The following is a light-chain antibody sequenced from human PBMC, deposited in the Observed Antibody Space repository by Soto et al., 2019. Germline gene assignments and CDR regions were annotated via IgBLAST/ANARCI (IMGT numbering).Light chain of an antibody. Sequence: EILMTQSRATLSLCPGERSTLSCRASQSVSSYLAWYQQKPGQAPRLLIYDASNRATGIPARFSGSGSGTDFTLTISSLEPEDFAVYYCQQRSNWPPAITFGQGTRLEI. V-gene: IGKV3-11*01. CDR1: QSVSSY. CDR2: DAS. J-gene: IGKJ5*01. CDR3: QQRSNWPPAIT.